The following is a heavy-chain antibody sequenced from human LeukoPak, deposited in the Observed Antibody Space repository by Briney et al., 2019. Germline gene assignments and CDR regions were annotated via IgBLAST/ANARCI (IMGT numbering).Heavy chain of an antibody. V-gene: IGHV4-59*01. CDR2: IYYSGSS. Sequence: PSETLSLTCTVSGGSISSYYWSWIRQPPGKGLEWIGYIYYSGSSNYNPSLKSRVTISVDTSKNQFSLKLSSVTAADTAVYYCARVRLYGTLPLFDYWGQGTLVTVSS. J-gene: IGHJ4*02. CDR1: GGSISSYY. D-gene: IGHD4-17*01. CDR3: ARVRLYGTLPLFDY.